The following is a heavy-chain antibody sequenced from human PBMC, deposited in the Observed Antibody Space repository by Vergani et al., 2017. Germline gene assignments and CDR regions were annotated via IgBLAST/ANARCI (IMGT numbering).Heavy chain of an antibody. J-gene: IGHJ6*03. D-gene: IGHD3-16*02. CDR1: GFSVSNSDYF. Sequence: QVQLQESGPGVVKPSQTLSLTCTVSGFSVSNSDYFWTWIRQPAGKGLEWIGRVMPSGMTHYNPSFESRVTMSVDTSKDHFSLRLDSVTVADTAVYYCARYRLGYLDVWGKGATVIVSS. CDR2: VMPSGMT. CDR3: ARYRLGYLDV. V-gene: IGHV4-61*02.